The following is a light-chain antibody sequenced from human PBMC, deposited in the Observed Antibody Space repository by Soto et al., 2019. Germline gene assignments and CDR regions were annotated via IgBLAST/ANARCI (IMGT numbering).Light chain of an antibody. V-gene: IGLV2-23*02. Sequence: QSALTQPASVSGSPGQSITISCTGTSSDVGSYNLVSWYQQHPGKAPKLMIYEVSKRPSGVSNGFSGSKSGNTASLTISGLQAEDEADYYCCSYAGSGTFYVFGTGTKLPS. J-gene: IGLJ1*01. CDR2: EVS. CDR3: CSYAGSGTFYV. CDR1: SSDVGSYNL.